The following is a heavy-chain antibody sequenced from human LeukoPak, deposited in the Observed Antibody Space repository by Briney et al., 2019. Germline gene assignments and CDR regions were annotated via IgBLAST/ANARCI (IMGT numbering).Heavy chain of an antibody. J-gene: IGHJ4*02. V-gene: IGHV1-8*03. D-gene: IGHD6-19*01. CDR1: GYTFTTYD. CDR3: ARVAGSIDY. Sequence: ASVTVSCTTSGYTFTTYDINWVRQATGQGLEWMGWMNPNSGYTGYAQKFQGRVTITRDTSISTAYMELSSLRSGDTAVYYCARVAGSIDYWGQGTLVTVSS. CDR2: MNPNSGYT.